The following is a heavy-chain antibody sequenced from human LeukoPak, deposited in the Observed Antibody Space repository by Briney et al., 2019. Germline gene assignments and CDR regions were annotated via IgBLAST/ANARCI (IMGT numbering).Heavy chain of an antibody. CDR1: GFTFSSYW. CDR2: IKQDGSEK. V-gene: IGHV3-7*01. CDR3: ARVGDYYDSSGYSSGGAFDI. D-gene: IGHD3-22*01. J-gene: IGHJ3*02. Sequence: GGSLRLSCAASGFTFSSYWMSWVRQAPGKGLEWVANIKQDGSEKYYVDSVKGRFTISRDNAKNSLYLQMNSLRAEDTAVYYCARVGDYYDSSGYSSGGAFDIWGQGTMVTVSS.